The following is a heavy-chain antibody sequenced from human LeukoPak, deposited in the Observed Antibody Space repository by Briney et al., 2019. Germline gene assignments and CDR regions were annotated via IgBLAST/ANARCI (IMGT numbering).Heavy chain of an antibody. Sequence: SETLFLTCAVYGGSLSGYYWSWIRQPPGKGLEWIGEINHSGSTNYNPSLKSRVTISVDTSKNQFSLKLSSVTAADTAVYYCASSTTNYYDSSGYFWWGQGTLVTVSS. D-gene: IGHD3-22*01. CDR3: ASSTTNYYDSSGYFW. CDR2: INHSGST. CDR1: GGSLSGYY. J-gene: IGHJ4*02. V-gene: IGHV4-34*01.